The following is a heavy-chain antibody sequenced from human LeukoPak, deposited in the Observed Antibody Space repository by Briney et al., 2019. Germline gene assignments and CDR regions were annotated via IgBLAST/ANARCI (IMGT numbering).Heavy chain of an antibody. CDR2: IYSGGST. D-gene: IGHD5-24*01. J-gene: IGHJ4*02. CDR3: ASTEDNYDPYIY. CDR1: GFTVSSNY. Sequence: PGGSLRLSCAASGFTVSSNYMSWVRQAPGKGLEWVSVIYSGGSTYYADSVKGRITISRDNSKNTLYLQMNSLRAEDTAVYYCASTEDNYDPYIYWGQGTLVTVSS. V-gene: IGHV3-53*01.